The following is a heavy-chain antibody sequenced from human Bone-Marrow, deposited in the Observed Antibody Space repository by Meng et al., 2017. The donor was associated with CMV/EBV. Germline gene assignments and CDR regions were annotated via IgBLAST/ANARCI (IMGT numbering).Heavy chain of an antibody. V-gene: IGHV3-21*01. CDR3: ARDSQGHLGIGYFDY. D-gene: IGHD7-27*01. Sequence: GGSLRLSCAASGFTFSSYSMNWVRQAPGKGLEWVSSISSSSSYIYYADSVKGRFTISRDNAKNSLYLQMNSLRAEDTAVYYCARDSQGHLGIGYFDYWGQGKLVTVSS. CDR1: GFTFSSYS. J-gene: IGHJ4*02. CDR2: ISSSSSYI.